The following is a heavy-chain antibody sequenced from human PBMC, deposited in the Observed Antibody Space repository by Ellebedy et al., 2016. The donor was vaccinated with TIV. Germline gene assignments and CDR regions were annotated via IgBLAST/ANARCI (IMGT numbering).Heavy chain of an antibody. D-gene: IGHD5-18*01. Sequence: GRSLRLSCAASGFTFSNAWMNWVRQAPGKGLEWVGRIKSKTDGGAADYAAPVKGRFTISRDDSKNTLYLQMNSLKTEDTAVYFCTTVYRYNYDSVWGQGTLVTVPS. CDR1: GFTFSNAW. V-gene: IGHV3-15*01. J-gene: IGHJ4*02. CDR2: IKSKTDGGAA. CDR3: TTVYRYNYDSV.